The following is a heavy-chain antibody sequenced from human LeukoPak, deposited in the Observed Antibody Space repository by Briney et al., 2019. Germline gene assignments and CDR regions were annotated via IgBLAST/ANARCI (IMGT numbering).Heavy chain of an antibody. V-gene: IGHV4-59*08. Sequence: SSEALSLTCTVSGGSIGSYYWSWIRQPPGKGLGWIGYIYYSGSTNYNPSLKSRVTISVDTSKNQFSLKLSSVTAADTAVYYCARSYGVHFDYWGQGTLVTVSS. CDR2: IYYSGST. D-gene: IGHD4-17*01. CDR3: ARSYGVHFDY. J-gene: IGHJ4*02. CDR1: GGSIGSYY.